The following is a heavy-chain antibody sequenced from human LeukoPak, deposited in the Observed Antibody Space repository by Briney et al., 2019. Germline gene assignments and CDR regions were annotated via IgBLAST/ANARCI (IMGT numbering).Heavy chain of an antibody. Sequence: SETLSLTCTVSGGSISSHYWSWIRQPPGKGLEWIGYIDFSGSTNYNPSLKTRVTISVDRSKNQFSLKLSSVTAADTAVYYCARVDSSTWEFDYWGQGTLVTVSS. CDR1: GGSISSHY. D-gene: IGHD6-13*01. J-gene: IGHJ4*02. CDR3: ARVDSSTWEFDY. CDR2: IDFSGST. V-gene: IGHV4-59*11.